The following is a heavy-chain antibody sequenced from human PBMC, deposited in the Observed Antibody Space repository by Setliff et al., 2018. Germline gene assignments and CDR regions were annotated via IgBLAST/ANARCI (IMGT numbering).Heavy chain of an antibody. CDR2: ISWDSANI. Sequence: GGSLRLSCAASGFTFDDYALHWVRQAPGKGLEWVSGISWDSANIDYADSVRGRFTISRDNSKNTLYLQMNSLRPEDTAVYYCARTCSGSGCYARLESWGQGTPVTVSS. D-gene: IGHD2-15*01. V-gene: IGHV3-9*01. CDR1: GFTFDDYA. J-gene: IGHJ4*02. CDR3: ARTCSGSGCYARLES.